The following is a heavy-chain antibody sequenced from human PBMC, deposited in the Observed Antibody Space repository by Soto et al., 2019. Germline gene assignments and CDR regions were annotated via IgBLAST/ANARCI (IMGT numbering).Heavy chain of an antibody. Sequence: EMQLVESGGGLVQPGGSLRLSCVASGFTFTSHEMNWVRQAPGKGPEWLSYISGGGSSIYYANSVKGRFTISRDNAKNSVYLQLNSLRGEDSAFYYCATPIEDSSSGNYYFDIWGRGTLVTVSS. J-gene: IGHJ2*01. CDR2: ISGGGSSI. CDR3: ATPIEDSSSGNYYFDI. CDR1: GFTFTSHE. V-gene: IGHV3-48*03. D-gene: IGHD6-19*01.